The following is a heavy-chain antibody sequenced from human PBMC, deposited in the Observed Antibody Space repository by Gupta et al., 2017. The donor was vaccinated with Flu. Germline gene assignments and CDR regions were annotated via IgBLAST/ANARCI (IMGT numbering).Heavy chain of an antibody. Sequence: SSNSMTWVRQTPGKGLEWISYISSSSSTIYYADSVRGRFTISRDNAQNSLYLQMNSLRDEDTAVYYCVRVRDRYDYVFDYWGQGTLVTVSS. J-gene: IGHJ4*02. D-gene: IGHD3-16*01. CDR2: ISSSSSTI. CDR3: VRVRDRYDYVFDY. V-gene: IGHV3-48*02. CDR1: SSNS.